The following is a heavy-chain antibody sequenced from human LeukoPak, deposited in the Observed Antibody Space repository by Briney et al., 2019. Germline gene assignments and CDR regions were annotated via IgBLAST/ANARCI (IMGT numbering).Heavy chain of an antibody. CDR3: ATGRDADSARGYYDMDV. V-gene: IGHV4-4*07. J-gene: IGHJ6*02. CDR1: GGSITGYY. D-gene: IGHD5-24*01. CDR2: IYSGGST. Sequence: SETRSLTCTVSGGSITGYYWTWIRQPAGKGLEWIGRIYSGGSTNYNPPLKSRVTMSVDTSKNQFSLKLSSVTAADTAVYYCATGRDADSARGYYDMDVWGQGTTVPVSS.